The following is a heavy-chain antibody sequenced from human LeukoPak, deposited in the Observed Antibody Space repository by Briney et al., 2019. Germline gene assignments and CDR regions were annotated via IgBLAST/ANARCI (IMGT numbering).Heavy chain of an antibody. D-gene: IGHD3-22*01. J-gene: IGHJ4*02. CDR2: IYYSGRT. CDR3: ARGTTKGYYYDTSGYYTK. V-gene: IGHV4-59*12. CDR1: GGSINSYY. Sequence: SETLSLTCNVSGGSINSYYWGWIRQPPGKRLELIGYIYYSGRTNYNPSLKSRVTISVDTSTNQISLRLTSVTAADTAVYFCARGTTKGYYYDTSGYYTKWGQGTLVTVSS.